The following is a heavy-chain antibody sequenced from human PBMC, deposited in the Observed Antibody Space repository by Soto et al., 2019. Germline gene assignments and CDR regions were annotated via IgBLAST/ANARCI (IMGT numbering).Heavy chain of an antibody. CDR1: GGSFSGYY. J-gene: IGHJ5*02. CDR3: ARGLHITGTTWFDP. Sequence: QVQLQQWGAGLLKPSETLSLTCAVYGGSFSGYYWSWIRQPPGKGLEWIGEINHSGSTNYNPSLKSRVTISVDTSKNQFSLKLSSVTAADTAVYYCARGLHITGTTWFDPWGQGTLVTVSS. CDR2: INHSGST. D-gene: IGHD1-7*01. V-gene: IGHV4-34*01.